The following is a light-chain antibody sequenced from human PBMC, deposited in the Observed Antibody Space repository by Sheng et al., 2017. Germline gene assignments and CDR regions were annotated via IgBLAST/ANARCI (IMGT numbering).Light chain of an antibody. CDR1: QSVSSSH. V-gene: IGKV3-20*01. J-gene: IGKJ1*01. CDR3: QQYGSSLRT. Sequence: PGERATLSCRTSQSVSSSHLAWYQQKPGQAPRLLIYGASSRATGIPDRFSGSGSGTDFTLTISRLEPEDFAVYYCQQYGSSLRTFGQGTKVEIK. CDR2: GAS.